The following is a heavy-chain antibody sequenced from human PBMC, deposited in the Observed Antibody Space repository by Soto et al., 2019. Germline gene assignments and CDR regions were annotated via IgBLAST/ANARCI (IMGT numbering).Heavy chain of an antibody. CDR1: GFTFSDYY. CDR2: ISSSGSTI. J-gene: IGHJ6*02. V-gene: IGHV3-11*01. D-gene: IGHD3-10*01. CDR3: ARGDYYCSGSYCSPYYYYVMDV. Sequence: QVQLVESGGGLVQPGGSLRLSCAASGFTFSDYYMSWIRQAPGKGLEWVSDISSSGSTIYYADAVKGQFTISRDNAKNSLYLQMNSLRAEDTAVDYCARGDYYCSGSYCSPYYYYVMDVWGQGTTVTVSS.